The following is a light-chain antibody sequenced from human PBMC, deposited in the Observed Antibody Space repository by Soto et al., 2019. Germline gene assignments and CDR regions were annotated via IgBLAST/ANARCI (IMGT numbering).Light chain of an antibody. Sequence: EIVMTQSPATLSVSRGERATLSCRANQAISSNVAWYQQRPGQAPRLLIYGASTRATGIPDRFSGSGSGTEFTLTISSLQSEDFEVYYCQHYNSYSEAFGQGTKVDIK. CDR3: QHYNSYSEA. J-gene: IGKJ1*01. V-gene: IGKV3-15*01. CDR1: QAISSN. CDR2: GAS.